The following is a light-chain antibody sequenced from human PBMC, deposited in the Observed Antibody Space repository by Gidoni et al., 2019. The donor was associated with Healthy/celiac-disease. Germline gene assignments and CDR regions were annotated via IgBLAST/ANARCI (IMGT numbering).Light chain of an antibody. J-gene: IGKJ1*01. Sequence: ESVLTQSPRTLSLSPGERATLSCRASQSVSSSYLAWYQQKPGQAPRLLIFGASSRATGIPDRFSGSGSGTDFTLTISRLEPEVFAVYYCQQYGSSWTFGQGTKVEIK. CDR1: QSVSSSY. CDR3: QQYGSSWT. CDR2: GAS. V-gene: IGKV3-20*01.